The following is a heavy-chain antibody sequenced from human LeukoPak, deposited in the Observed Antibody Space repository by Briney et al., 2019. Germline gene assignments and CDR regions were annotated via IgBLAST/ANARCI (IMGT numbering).Heavy chain of an antibody. CDR2: IIPILGIA. Sequence: SVKVSCKASGGTFSSHTISWVRQAPGQGPEWMGRIIPILGIANYAQKFQGRVTITADKSTSTAYMELSSLRSEDTAVYYCARARTGTTNYYYYYMDVWGKGTTVTVSS. CDR3: ARARTGTTNYYYYYMDV. D-gene: IGHD1-7*01. CDR1: GGTFSSHT. V-gene: IGHV1-69*02. J-gene: IGHJ6*03.